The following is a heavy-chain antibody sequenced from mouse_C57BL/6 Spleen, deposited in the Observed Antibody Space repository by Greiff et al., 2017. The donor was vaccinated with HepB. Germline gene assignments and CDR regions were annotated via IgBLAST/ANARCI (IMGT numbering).Heavy chain of an antibody. V-gene: IGHV1-55*01. Sequence: VQLPPPGAELVKPGASVKMSCKASGYTFTSYWITWVKQWPGQGLEWIGDIYPGSGSTNYNEKFKSNATLTVDTSSSTAYMQLSSLTSEDSAVYYCARRGYGAMDYWGQGTSVTVSS. J-gene: IGHJ4*01. CDR2: IYPGSGST. D-gene: IGHD3-1*01. CDR1: GYTFTSYW. CDR3: ARRGYGAMDY.